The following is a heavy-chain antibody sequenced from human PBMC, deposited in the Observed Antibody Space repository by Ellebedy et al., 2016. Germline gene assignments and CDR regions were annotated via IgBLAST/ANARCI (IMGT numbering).Heavy chain of an antibody. CDR3: AKDMGLWQYAFDY. Sequence: GGSLRLSCAASGFTFDDYAMHWVRQAPGKGLEWVSGISWNSGSIGYADSVKGRFTISRDNAKNSLYLQMNSLRAEDTALYYCAKDMGLWQYAFDYWGQGTLVTVSS. CDR2: ISWNSGSI. D-gene: IGHD5-18*01. CDR1: GFTFDDYA. J-gene: IGHJ4*02. V-gene: IGHV3-9*01.